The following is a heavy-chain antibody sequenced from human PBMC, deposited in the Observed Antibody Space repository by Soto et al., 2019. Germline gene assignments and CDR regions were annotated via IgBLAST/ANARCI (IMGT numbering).Heavy chain of an antibody. J-gene: IGHJ4*02. D-gene: IGHD6-19*01. CDR3: AKDRWLVIPPTPTPDY. CDR1: GFTFSSYG. CDR2: ISYDGSNK. Sequence: EGSLRLSCAASGFTFSSYGMHWVRQAPGKGLEWVAVISYDGSNKYYADSVKGRFTISRDNSKNTLYLQMNSLRAEDTAVYYCAKDRWLVIPPTPTPDYWGQGTLVTVSS. V-gene: IGHV3-30*18.